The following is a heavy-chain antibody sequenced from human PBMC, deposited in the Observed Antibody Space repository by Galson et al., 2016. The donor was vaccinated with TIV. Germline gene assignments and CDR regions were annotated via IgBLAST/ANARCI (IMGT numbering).Heavy chain of an antibody. V-gene: IGHV1-18*01. CDR1: GYTFTSFG. CDR3: TRDRSIAAPRDMDV. J-gene: IGHJ6*02. D-gene: IGHD6-6*01. CDR2: ISGYNGKT. Sequence: SVKVSCKATGYTFTSFGIAWVRQAPGQGLVWMGWISGYNGKTYYAQKFQDRVTMTTDTSTNTAYMELRSLRSDDTAVYYCTRDRSIAAPRDMDVWGQGTAVTVSS.